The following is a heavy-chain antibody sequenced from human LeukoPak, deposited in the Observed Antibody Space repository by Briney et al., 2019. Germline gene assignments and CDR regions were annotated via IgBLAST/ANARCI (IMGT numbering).Heavy chain of an antibody. J-gene: IGHJ4*02. CDR3: ATQNFDY. CDR2: ITGSGDGT. Sequence: PGGSLRLSCAASGFTLTNYAMSWVRQAPGEGLEWVSTITGSGDGTYYADSVKGRFTISRDSSKNTLYLQMNSLRVGDTAVYYCATQNFDYWGQGTLVTVSS. V-gene: IGHV3-23*01. CDR1: GFTLTNYA.